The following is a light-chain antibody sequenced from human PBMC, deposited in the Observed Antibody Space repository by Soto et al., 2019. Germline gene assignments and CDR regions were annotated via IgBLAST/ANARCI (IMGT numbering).Light chain of an antibody. Sequence: QSVLTQPASVSGSPGQSITISCTGPNNAVGGFNFVSWYQQRPGNVPKLLIYDVDDRPSGVSNRFSGSRSANTASLTISGLQAEDEADYYCSSYTSRSTVIFGGGTQLTVL. J-gene: IGLJ2*01. CDR3: SSYTSRSTVI. V-gene: IGLV2-14*01. CDR1: NNAVGGFNF. CDR2: DVD.